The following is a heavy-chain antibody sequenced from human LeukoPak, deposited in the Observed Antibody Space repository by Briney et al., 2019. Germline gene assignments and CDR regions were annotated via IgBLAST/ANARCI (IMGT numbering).Heavy chain of an antibody. D-gene: IGHD1-1*01. V-gene: IGHV3-30*02. J-gene: IGHJ3*02. CDR2: IRYDGSNK. CDR1: GFTFSSYG. CDR3: ASLEGRNDAFDI. Sequence: GGSLRLSCAASGFTFSSYGMHWVRQAPGKGLEWVAFIRYDGSNKYYADSVKGRFTISRDNSKNTLYLQMNSLRAEDTAVYYCASLEGRNDAFDIWGQGTMVTVSS.